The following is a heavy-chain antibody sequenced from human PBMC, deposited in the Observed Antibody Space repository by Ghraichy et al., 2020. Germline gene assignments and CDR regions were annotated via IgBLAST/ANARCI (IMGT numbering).Heavy chain of an antibody. J-gene: IGHJ4*02. CDR3: ARVYTVSEWELLRGEVTFDY. CDR1: GGSISSYY. Sequence: SQTLSLTCTVSGGSISSYYWSWIRQPPGKGLEWIGYIYYSGSTNYNPSLKSRVTISVDTSKNQFSLKLSSVTAADTAVYYCARVYTVSEWELLRGEVTFDYWGQGTLVTVSS. V-gene: IGHV4-59*01. D-gene: IGHD1-26*01. CDR2: IYYSGST.